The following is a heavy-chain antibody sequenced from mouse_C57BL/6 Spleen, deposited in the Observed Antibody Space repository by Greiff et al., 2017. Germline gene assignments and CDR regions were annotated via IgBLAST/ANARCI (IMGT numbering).Heavy chain of an antibody. CDR3: ARDYYGSSFDY. CDR1: GFTLTDYY. Sequence: EVMLVESGGGLVQPGGSLSLSCAASGFTLTDYYMSWVRQPPGKALEWLGFIRNKANGDTTEYSASVKGRFTISRDNSQSILYLQMNALRAEDSATYYCARDYYGSSFDYWGQGTTLTVSS. V-gene: IGHV7-3*01. J-gene: IGHJ2*01. CDR2: IRNKANGDTT. D-gene: IGHD1-1*01.